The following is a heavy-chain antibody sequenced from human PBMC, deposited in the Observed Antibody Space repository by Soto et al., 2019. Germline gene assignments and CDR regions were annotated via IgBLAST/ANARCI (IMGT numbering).Heavy chain of an antibody. Sequence: AAVKVSCKASGYTFTGYYMHWVRQAPGQGLEWMGWINPNSGGTNYAQKFQGRVTMTRDTSISTAYMELSRLRSDDTAVYYCARDLNYGDPDYYYCGMDVWGQGTTVTVSS. CDR3: ARDLNYGDPDYYYCGMDV. J-gene: IGHJ6*02. V-gene: IGHV1-2*02. D-gene: IGHD4-17*01. CDR1: GYTFTGYY. CDR2: INPNSGGT.